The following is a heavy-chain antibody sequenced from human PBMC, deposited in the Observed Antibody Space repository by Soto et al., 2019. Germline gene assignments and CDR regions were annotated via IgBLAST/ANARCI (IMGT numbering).Heavy chain of an antibody. D-gene: IGHD3-10*01. Sequence: QAQLVESGGGVVQPGRSLRLSCEASGFTFSRYGMHWVRQAPGRGLEWVALIYGGGSKLFYRDSVKGRFTISRDNARNTLFLEMSVLRADDTAVYYCARDDDGEPNAFDVWGQGTMVSVSS. CDR3: ARDDDGEPNAFDV. CDR2: IYGGGSKL. V-gene: IGHV3-33*01. J-gene: IGHJ3*01. CDR1: GFTFSRYG.